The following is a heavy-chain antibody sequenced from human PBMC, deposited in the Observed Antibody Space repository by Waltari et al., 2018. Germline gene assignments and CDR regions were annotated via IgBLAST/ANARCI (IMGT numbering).Heavy chain of an antibody. CDR2: IYHSGST. CDR1: GYSISSGYY. CDR3: ARQGILTGYLDY. V-gene: IGHV4-38-2*01. Sequence: QVQLQESGPGLVKPSETLSLTCAVSGYSISSGYYWGWIRQPPGKGLEWIGSIYHSGSTYDNPSLKSRVTISVDTSKNQFSLKLSSVTAADTAVYYCARQGILTGYLDYWGQGTLVTVSS. J-gene: IGHJ4*02. D-gene: IGHD3-9*01.